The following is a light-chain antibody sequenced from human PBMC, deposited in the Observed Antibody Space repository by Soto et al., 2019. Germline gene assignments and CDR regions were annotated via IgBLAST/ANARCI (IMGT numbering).Light chain of an antibody. CDR1: SSDVGGYNY. V-gene: IGLV2-14*03. Sequence: QSALTQPASVSGSPGQSITISCTGTSSDVGGYNYVSWYQHHPGKAPKLMIYDVSNRPSGVSNRFSGSKSGNTASLIISGHQAEDEADYYCSSYTSSGTLSTYVFGTGTKLAVL. J-gene: IGLJ1*01. CDR2: DVS. CDR3: SSYTSSGTLSTYV.